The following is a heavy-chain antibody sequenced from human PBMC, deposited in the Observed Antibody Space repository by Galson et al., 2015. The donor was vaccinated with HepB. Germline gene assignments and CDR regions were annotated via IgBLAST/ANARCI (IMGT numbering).Heavy chain of an antibody. J-gene: IGHJ4*02. Sequence: SLRLSCAASGFTFSSYGMHWVRQAPGKGLEWVAVISYDGSNKYYADSVKGRFTISRDNSKNTLYLQMNSLRAEDTAVYYCAKEWAKSSWGGYQISFFDYWGQGTLVTVSS. CDR1: GFTFSSYG. V-gene: IGHV3-30*18. CDR3: AKEWAKSSWGGYQISFFDY. CDR2: ISYDGSNK. D-gene: IGHD3-3*01.